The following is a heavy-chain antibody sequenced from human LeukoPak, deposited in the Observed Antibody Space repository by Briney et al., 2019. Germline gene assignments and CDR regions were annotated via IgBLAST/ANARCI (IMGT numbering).Heavy chain of an antibody. CDR1: GLTFSRNA. J-gene: IGHJ4*02. D-gene: IGHD3-10*01. Sequence: PGGSLRLSCAASGLTFSRNAMHWVRQAPGKGLEWVAIISFDGSRKYYADSVKGRFTISRDNSKTTLYLLLNSLRPEDTAVYYCASGEDWIEMFRGPFPYWGQGALVTVSS. V-gene: IGHV3-30*04. CDR2: ISFDGSRK. CDR3: ASGEDWIEMFRGPFPY.